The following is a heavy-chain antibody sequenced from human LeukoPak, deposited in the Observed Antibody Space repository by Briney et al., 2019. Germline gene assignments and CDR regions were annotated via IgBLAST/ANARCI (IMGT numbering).Heavy chain of an antibody. J-gene: IGHJ4*02. Sequence: GGSLRLSCAASGFTFSSYEMNWVRQAPGKGLEWVSYISSSGSTIYYADSVKGRFTISRDNAKNSLYLQMNSLRAEDTAVYYCARDKSYYDSSGSPPHYWGQGTLVTVSS. CDR1: GFTFSSYE. CDR2: ISSSGSTI. V-gene: IGHV3-48*03. CDR3: ARDKSYYDSSGSPPHY. D-gene: IGHD3-22*01.